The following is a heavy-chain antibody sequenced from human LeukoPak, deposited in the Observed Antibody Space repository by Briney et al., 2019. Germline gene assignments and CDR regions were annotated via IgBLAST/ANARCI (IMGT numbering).Heavy chain of an antibody. CDR2: IYTSGST. D-gene: IGHD5-24*01. Sequence: PSVTLSLTCTVSGGSISSYYWSWIRQPAGKGLEWIGRIYTSGSTNYNPSLKSRVTMSVDTSKNQFSLKLSSVTAADTAVYYCARDSGRWLQLSPAGFDYWGQGTLVTVSS. V-gene: IGHV4-4*07. CDR3: ARDSGRWLQLSPAGFDY. CDR1: GGSISSYY. J-gene: IGHJ4*02.